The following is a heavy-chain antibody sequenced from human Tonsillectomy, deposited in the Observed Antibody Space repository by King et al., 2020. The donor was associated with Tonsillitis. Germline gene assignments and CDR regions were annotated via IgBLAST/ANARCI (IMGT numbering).Heavy chain of an antibody. Sequence: VQLVESGGGLVQPGRSLRLSCAASGFTFDDYGMHWVRQAPGKGLEWVSGISWSSGSIGYADSVKGRFTISRDNAKNSLYLQMTSLRAEDTALYYWAKKAYYYGSGSPRDWYFDLWGRGTLVTVSS. D-gene: IGHD3-10*01. V-gene: IGHV3-9*01. CDR3: AKKAYYYGSGSPRDWYFDL. J-gene: IGHJ2*01. CDR1: GFTFDDYG. CDR2: ISWSSGSI.